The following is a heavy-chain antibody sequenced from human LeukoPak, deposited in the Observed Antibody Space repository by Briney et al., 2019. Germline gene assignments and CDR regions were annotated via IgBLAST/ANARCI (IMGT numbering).Heavy chain of an antibody. D-gene: IGHD1-26*01. Sequence: EASVKVSCKASGYTFTSYGISWVRQAPGQGLEWMGWISAYNGNTNYAQKLQGRVTMTPDTSTSTAYMELRSLRSDDTAVYYCARVNIASGSYYASGYWGQGTLVTVSS. V-gene: IGHV1-18*01. CDR2: ISAYNGNT. J-gene: IGHJ4*02. CDR1: GYTFTSYG. CDR3: ARVNIASGSYYASGY.